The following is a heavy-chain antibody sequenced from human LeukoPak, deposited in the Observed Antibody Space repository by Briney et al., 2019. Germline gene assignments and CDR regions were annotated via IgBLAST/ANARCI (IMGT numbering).Heavy chain of an antibody. Sequence: GGSLRLSCAASGFTVSYNYMSWGRQAPGKGLEWVSAIYSGGTTYYADSVKGRFTISRDNSKNTLYLQMNSLRAEDTAVYYCARVKRTDSSGYLNYFDYWGQGTLVTVSS. V-gene: IGHV3-53*01. D-gene: IGHD3-22*01. CDR2: IYSGGTT. J-gene: IGHJ4*02. CDR1: GFTVSYNY. CDR3: ARVKRTDSSGYLNYFDY.